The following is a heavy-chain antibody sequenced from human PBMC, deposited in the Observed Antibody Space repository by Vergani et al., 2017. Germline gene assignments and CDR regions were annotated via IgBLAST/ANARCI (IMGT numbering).Heavy chain of an antibody. CDR2: ISGSGGNT. Sequence: EVQLLESGGGLVQPGGSLRLSCAASGFTFSSYAMSWVRQVPGKGLEWVSGISGSGGNTYYANSVKGRFTISRDNSKNTLYLQMNSLRAEDTAVYYCAKSPVWFGELWGFDYWGQGTLVTVSS. J-gene: IGHJ4*02. CDR1: GFTFSSYA. D-gene: IGHD3-10*01. V-gene: IGHV3-23*01. CDR3: AKSPVWFGELWGFDY.